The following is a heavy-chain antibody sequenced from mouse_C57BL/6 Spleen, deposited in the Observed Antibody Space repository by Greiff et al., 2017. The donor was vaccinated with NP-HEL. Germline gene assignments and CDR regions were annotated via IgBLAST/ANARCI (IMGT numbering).Heavy chain of an antibody. CDR3: ARIPDYYGSSYRYFDV. V-gene: IGHV1-58*01. Sequence: EVKLQESGAELVRPGSSVKMSCKTSGYTFTSYGINWVKQRPGQGLEWIGYIYIGNGYTEYNEKFKGKATLTSDTSSSTAYMQLSSLTSEDSAIYFCARIPDYYGSSYRYFDVWGTGTTVTVAS. D-gene: IGHD1-1*01. J-gene: IGHJ1*03. CDR1: GYTFTSYG. CDR2: IYIGNGYT.